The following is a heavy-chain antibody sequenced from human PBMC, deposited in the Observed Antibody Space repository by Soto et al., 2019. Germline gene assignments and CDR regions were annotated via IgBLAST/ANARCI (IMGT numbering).Heavy chain of an antibody. CDR2: IYYSGST. V-gene: IGHV4-59*01. J-gene: IGHJ5*02. CDR1: GGSISSYY. CDR3: VRDYRITVWGRFDP. D-gene: IGHD3-16*01. Sequence: PSETLSLTCTVSGGSISSYYWSWIRQPPGKGLEWIGCIYYSGSTNYNPSLKSRVTISVDTSKNQFSLKLSSVTAADTAVYYCVRDYRITVWGRFDPWGQGTLVTVSS.